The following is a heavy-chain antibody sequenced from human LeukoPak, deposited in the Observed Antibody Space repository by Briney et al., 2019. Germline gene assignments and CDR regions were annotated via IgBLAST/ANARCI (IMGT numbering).Heavy chain of an antibody. CDR2: IYHSGST. CDR3: ASVSGYDPTSFDY. J-gene: IGHJ4*02. CDR1: GFSISHGYY. V-gene: IGHV4-38-2*02. D-gene: IGHD5-12*01. Sequence: SETLSLTCTVSGFSISHGYYWGWVRQSPGKGLEWIGSIYHSGSTDYNPSLKSRVTMSVDTSKNQFSLKLSSVTAADTAVYYCASVSGYDPTSFDYWGQGTLVTVSS.